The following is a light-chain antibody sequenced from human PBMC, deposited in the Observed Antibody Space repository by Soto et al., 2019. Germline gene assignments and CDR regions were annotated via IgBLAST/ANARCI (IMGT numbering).Light chain of an antibody. J-gene: IGLJ1*01. CDR2: DNS. V-gene: IGLV1-40*01. Sequence: QPVLTQPPSVSGAPGQRVTIPCTGSSSNIGAGYDVHWYQQFPGTAPKLLIYDNSNRPSGVPDRFSGSKSGTSASLAISGLQAEDEADYYCQSHDSNLSAYVFGTGTKVTVL. CDR3: QSHDSNLSAYV. CDR1: SSNIGAGYD.